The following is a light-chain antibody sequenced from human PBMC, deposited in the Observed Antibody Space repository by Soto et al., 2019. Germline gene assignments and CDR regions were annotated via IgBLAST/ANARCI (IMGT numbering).Light chain of an antibody. CDR3: SSYSGTNYHYV. Sequence: SVLTQPPSASGSFGQSVTISCTGTSSDVGGYNYVSWYQQHPGKAPKLMLYEVSERPSGVPDRFSGSKSGNTASLTVSGFQAEDEADYYCSSYSGTNYHYVFGIGTKVTAL. CDR1: SSDVGGYNY. CDR2: EVS. V-gene: IGLV2-8*01. J-gene: IGLJ1*01.